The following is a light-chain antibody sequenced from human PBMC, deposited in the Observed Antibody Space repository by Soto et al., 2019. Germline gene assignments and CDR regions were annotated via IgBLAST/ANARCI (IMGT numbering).Light chain of an antibody. V-gene: IGKV3D-15*01. CDR2: GAS. Sequence: EIVMTQSPATLSVSPGERATLSCRASQSVSSNLAWYQQKPGQAPRLLIYGASSRATGIPDRFSGSGSGTDFTLTISSLQPEDFATYYCQQYNSYSQTFGQGTKVDI. CDR3: QQYNSYSQT. CDR1: QSVSSN. J-gene: IGKJ1*01.